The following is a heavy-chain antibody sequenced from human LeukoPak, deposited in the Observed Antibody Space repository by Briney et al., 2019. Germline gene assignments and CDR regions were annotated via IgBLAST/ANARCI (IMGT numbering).Heavy chain of an antibody. D-gene: IGHD6-19*01. CDR2: FYSSGST. V-gene: IGHV4-39*07. Sequence: SETLSLTCTVSGGSISTSSYYWGWIRQPTGKGLEWIGSFYSSGSTYYNPSLKSRVTISVDTSKNQFSLRVNSVTAADTAVYYCARDFSYLFNSGWYVYWGQGILVTVSS. CDR1: GGSISTSSYY. J-gene: IGHJ4*02. CDR3: ARDFSYLFNSGWYVY.